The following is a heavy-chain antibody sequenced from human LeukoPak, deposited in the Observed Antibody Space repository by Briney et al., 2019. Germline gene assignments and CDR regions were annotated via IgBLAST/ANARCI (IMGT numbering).Heavy chain of an antibody. CDR3: ARVDFGGWFDP. V-gene: IGHV4-61*02. CDR1: GGSISSGSYY. J-gene: IGHJ5*02. Sequence: SETLSLTCTVSGGSISSGSYYWSWIRQPAGKGLEWIWRIYTSGSTNYNPSLKSRVTMSAAKSKNQLSLKLSSVPAADTAVYYCARVDFGGWFDPWGQGTLVTVSS. D-gene: IGHD3-16*01. CDR2: IYTSGST.